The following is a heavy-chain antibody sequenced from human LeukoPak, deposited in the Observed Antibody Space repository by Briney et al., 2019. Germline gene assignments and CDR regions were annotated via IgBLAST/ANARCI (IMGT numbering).Heavy chain of an antibody. V-gene: IGHV3-30*18. Sequence: GGSLRLSCAASGFTFSSYGMHWVRQAPGKGLEWVAVISYDGSNKYYADSVKGRFTICRDNSKNTLYLQMNSLRAEDTAVYYCAKSGMEDTAMVTTWVDIDYWGQGTLVTVSS. CDR3: AKSGMEDTAMVTTWVDIDY. D-gene: IGHD5-18*01. CDR1: GFTFSSYG. CDR2: ISYDGSNK. J-gene: IGHJ4*02.